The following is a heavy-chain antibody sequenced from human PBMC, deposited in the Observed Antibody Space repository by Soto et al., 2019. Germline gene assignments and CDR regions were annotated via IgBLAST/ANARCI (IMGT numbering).Heavy chain of an antibody. Sequence: SETLSLTCTVSGGAISSYYWSWIRQPPGKGLEWIGYIYYSGSTNYNPSLKSRVTISVDTSKNQFSLKLSSVTAADTAVYYCARDRPFGWFDPWGQGTLVTVSS. D-gene: IGHD3-10*01. J-gene: IGHJ5*02. CDR2: IYYSGST. V-gene: IGHV4-59*01. CDR3: ARDRPFGWFDP. CDR1: GGAISSYY.